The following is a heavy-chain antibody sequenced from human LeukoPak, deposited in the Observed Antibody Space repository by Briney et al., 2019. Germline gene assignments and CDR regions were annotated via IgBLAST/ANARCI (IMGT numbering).Heavy chain of an antibody. CDR1: GYSLTSYW. CDR2: IYPGDSDT. Sequence: KNGESLKISCKGSGYSLTSYWIGWVRQMPGKGLEWMGIIYPGDSDTRYSPSFQGQVTISADKSISTAYLQWSSLKASDTAMYYCARSSSYYYDSSGNYFDYWGQGTLVTVSS. D-gene: IGHD3-22*01. V-gene: IGHV5-51*01. CDR3: ARSSSYYYDSSGNYFDY. J-gene: IGHJ4*02.